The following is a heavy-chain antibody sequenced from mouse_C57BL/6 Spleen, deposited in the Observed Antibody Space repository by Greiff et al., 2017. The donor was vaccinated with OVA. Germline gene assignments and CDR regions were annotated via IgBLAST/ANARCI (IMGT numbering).Heavy chain of an antibody. CDR2: IDPSDSYT. CDR3: ARFDYYGSSYGDV. CDR1: GYTFTSYW. Sequence: QVQLQQPGAELVMPGASVKLSCKASGYTFTSYWMHWVKQRTGQGLEWIGEIDPSDSYTNYNQKFKGKSTLTVDKSSSTAYMQLSSLTSEDSAVYYCARFDYYGSSYGDVWGTGTTVTVSS. J-gene: IGHJ1*03. D-gene: IGHD1-1*01. V-gene: IGHV1-69*01.